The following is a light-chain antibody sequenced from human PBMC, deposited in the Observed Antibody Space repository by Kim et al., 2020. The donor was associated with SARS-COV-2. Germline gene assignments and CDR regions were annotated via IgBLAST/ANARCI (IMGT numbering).Light chain of an antibody. CDR3: EESYRAPYT. Sequence: DIQMTQSPSSLSASVGDRVSITCRAAQTIDTYLNWYQQKPGKAPKLLIYAASTLQSGVPSRFSGSGSGTDFTLTLNSLQPEDFATYYCEESYRAPYTFGQG. CDR1: QTIDTY. J-gene: IGKJ2*01. V-gene: IGKV1-39*01. CDR2: AAS.